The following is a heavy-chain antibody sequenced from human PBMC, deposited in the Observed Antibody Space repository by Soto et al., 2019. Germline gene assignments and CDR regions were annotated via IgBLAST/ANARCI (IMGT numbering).Heavy chain of an antibody. CDR2: ISSSGNTI. J-gene: IGHJ4*02. D-gene: IGHD2-15*01. V-gene: IGHV3-11*01. CDR3: ESRVAGGKNFDY. Sequence: QVQLVESGGGLVRPGWSLRLSCAASGFTFSDYYMSWIRQATGKGLEWVSYISSSGNTIYYADSVKGRFTISRDNAKKSLYLPMNSLRAEDTAVYYCESRVAGGKNFDYWGQGTLVTVSS. CDR1: GFTFSDYY.